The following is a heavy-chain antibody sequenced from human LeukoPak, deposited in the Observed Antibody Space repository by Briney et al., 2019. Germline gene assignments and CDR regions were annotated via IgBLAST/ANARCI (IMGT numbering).Heavy chain of an antibody. J-gene: IGHJ5*02. CDR3: AKDMYSSSVPNWYYP. CDR2: IRCSGGST. V-gene: IGHV3-23*01. CDR1: GFTFSIYG. Sequence: QSGGSLRLSCAASGFTFSIYGMSWVRQAPGKGLEWVSYIRCSGGSTYYADSVKGRFTISRDNSKTTLSLQMNSLRAEDTAVYYCAKDMYSSSVPNWYYPGGRGTLVMVSS. D-gene: IGHD6-13*01.